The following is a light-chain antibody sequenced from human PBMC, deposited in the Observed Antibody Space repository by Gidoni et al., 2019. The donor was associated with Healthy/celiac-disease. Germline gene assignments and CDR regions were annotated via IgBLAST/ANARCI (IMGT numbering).Light chain of an antibody. CDR2: RNN. CDR1: SSNIGSNY. V-gene: IGLV1-47*01. Sequence: QSVLTHPPSASGTPGQGVTISCSGSSSNIGSNYVYWYQQLPGTAPKLLIYRNNQRPSGVPDRFSGSKSGTSASLAISGLRSEDEADYYCAAWDDSLSGYVFGTGTKVTVL. CDR3: AAWDDSLSGYV. J-gene: IGLJ1*01.